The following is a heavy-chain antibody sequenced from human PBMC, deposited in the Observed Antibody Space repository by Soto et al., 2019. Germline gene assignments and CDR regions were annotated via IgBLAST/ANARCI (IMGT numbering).Heavy chain of an antibody. CDR1: GYTLTELS. V-gene: IGHV1-24*01. D-gene: IGHD3-22*01. CDR2: FDPEDGET. Sequence: ASVKVSCKVSGYTLTELSMHWVRQAPGKGLEWMGGFDPEDGETIYAQKFQGRVTMTEDTSTDTAYMELSSLRSEDTAVYYCATGRIDPDLPDYYDSRREQWRWFDPWGQGTLVTVSS. CDR3: ATGRIDPDLPDYYDSRREQWRWFDP. J-gene: IGHJ5*02.